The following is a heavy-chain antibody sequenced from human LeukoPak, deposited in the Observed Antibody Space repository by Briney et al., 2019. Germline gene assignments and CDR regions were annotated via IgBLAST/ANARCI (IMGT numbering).Heavy chain of an antibody. V-gene: IGHV3-23*03. Sequence: GGSLRLSCAASGFTFSSYAMSWVRQAPGKGLEWVSLIYSDGRTYYADSVKGRCTISRDNSKNTLYLQMNSLRVEDTAVYYCARGLFLSGYLDAFDIWGQGTVVTVSS. CDR1: GFTFSSYA. D-gene: IGHD3-22*01. CDR3: ARGLFLSGYLDAFDI. CDR2: IYSDGRT. J-gene: IGHJ3*02.